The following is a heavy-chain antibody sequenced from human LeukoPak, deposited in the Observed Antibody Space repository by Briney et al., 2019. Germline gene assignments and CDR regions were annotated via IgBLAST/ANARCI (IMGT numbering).Heavy chain of an antibody. Sequence: PSETLSLTCTVSGYSISSGYYWGWIRQPPGKGLEWIGSIYLSGSTYYNPSLKSRVTISVDKSKNQFSLKLSSVTAADTSVYYCARGIGYCSGGSCPNLFDYWGQGTLVTVSS. CDR3: ARGIGYCSGGSCPNLFDY. J-gene: IGHJ4*02. D-gene: IGHD2-15*01. CDR1: GYSISSGYY. V-gene: IGHV4-38-2*02. CDR2: IYLSGST.